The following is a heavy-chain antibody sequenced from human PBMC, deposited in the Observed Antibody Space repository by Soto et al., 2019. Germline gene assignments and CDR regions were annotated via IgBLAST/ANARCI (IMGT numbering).Heavy chain of an antibody. CDR2: IWYDGSNK. CDR1: GFTFSSYG. CDR3: ARDRGEYYDILTGYYNHGFVDY. V-gene: IGHV3-33*01. J-gene: IGHJ4*02. D-gene: IGHD3-9*01. Sequence: GGSLRLSCAASGFTFSSYGMHWVRQAPGKGLEWVAVIWYDGSNKYYADSVKGRFTISRDKSKNTLYLQMNSLRAEDTAVYYCARDRGEYYDILTGYYNHGFVDYWGQGTLVTVSS.